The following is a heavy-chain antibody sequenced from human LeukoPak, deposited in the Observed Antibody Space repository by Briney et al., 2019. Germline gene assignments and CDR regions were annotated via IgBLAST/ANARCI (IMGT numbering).Heavy chain of an antibody. CDR2: VRVDGHTT. CDR3: VTAPYGDYYYMDV. CDR1: GFTFSSYN. Sequence: PGGSLRLSCAASGFTFSSYNMSWVRQVPGKGLEWVSSVRVDGHTTFYADSVKGRFTISRDNFKNTLYLQMNSLRAEDTAVYYCVTAPYGDYYYMDVWGKGTTVTISS. J-gene: IGHJ6*03. D-gene: IGHD4-17*01. V-gene: IGHV3-23*01.